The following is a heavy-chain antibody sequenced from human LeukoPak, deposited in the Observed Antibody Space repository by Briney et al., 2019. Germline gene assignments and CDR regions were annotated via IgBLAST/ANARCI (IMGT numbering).Heavy chain of an antibody. V-gene: IGHV1-46*01. D-gene: IGHD1-1*01. CDR1: GYTFTSYY. J-gene: IGHJ3*02. CDR3: SREERYNWNDGDAFHI. Sequence: ASVKVSCKASGYTFTSYYIHWVRQAPGQGLEWMGNINPSSGSTSYAQKFQGRVTMTRDTSTSTAYMELSSLRSEDTAVYYCSREERYNWNDGDAFHIWGQETMVSVS. CDR2: INPSSGST.